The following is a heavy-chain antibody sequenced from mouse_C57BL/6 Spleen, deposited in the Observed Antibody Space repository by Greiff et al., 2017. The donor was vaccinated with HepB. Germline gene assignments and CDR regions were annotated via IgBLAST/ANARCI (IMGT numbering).Heavy chain of an antibody. CDR2: IRLKSDNYAT. V-gene: IGHV6-3*01. D-gene: IGHD6-1*01. CDR1: GFTFSNYW. J-gene: IGHJ3*01. CDR3: TDLPFAY. Sequence: EVQLQESGGGLVQPGGSMKLSCVASGFTFSNYWMNWVRQSPEKGLEWVAQIRLKSDNYATHYAESVKGRFTISRDDSKSSVYLQMNNLRAEDTGIYYCTDLPFAYWGQGTLVTVSA.